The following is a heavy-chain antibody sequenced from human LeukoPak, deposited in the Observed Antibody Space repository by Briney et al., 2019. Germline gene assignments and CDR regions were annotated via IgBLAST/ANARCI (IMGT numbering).Heavy chain of an antibody. CDR1: GFTFSSYA. J-gene: IGHJ6*03. V-gene: IGHV3-30-3*01. Sequence: GGSLRLSCAASGFTFSSYAMHWVRQAPGKGLEWVAVISYDGSNKYYADSVKGRFTISRDNSKNTLYLQMNSLRAEDTAVYYCARDKHKNYYYYYYMDVWGKGTTVTVSS. CDR2: ISYDGSNK. CDR3: ARDKHKNYYYYYYMDV.